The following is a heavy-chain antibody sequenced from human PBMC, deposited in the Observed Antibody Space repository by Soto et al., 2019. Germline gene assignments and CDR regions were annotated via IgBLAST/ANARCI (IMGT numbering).Heavy chain of an antibody. V-gene: IGHV1-24*01. D-gene: IGHD3-3*01. CDR1: GYTLTELS. CDR3: TFWGAGDV. Sequence: QVQLVQSGAEVKKPGASVKVSCKVSGYTLTELSMHWVRQAPGKGLEWMGGFDPEDGETIYAQKFQGRVXXTEDTSPDTAYMELSSLRSEDTAVYYCTFWGAGDVWGQGTTVTVSS. CDR2: FDPEDGET. J-gene: IGHJ6*02.